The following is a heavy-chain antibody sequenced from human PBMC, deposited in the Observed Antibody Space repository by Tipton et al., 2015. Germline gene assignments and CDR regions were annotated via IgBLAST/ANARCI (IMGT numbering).Heavy chain of an antibody. CDR3: ARGPGSYFSGLLYYFYGLDV. J-gene: IGHJ6*02. D-gene: IGHD3-10*01. CDR2: IYYTGGT. V-gene: IGHV4-59*11. CDR1: GASISGHY. Sequence: GLVKPSETLSLSCTVSGASISGHYWTWIRQPPGKGLEYIGYIYYTGGTNYNPSLESRVTISLDTSRKQVSLNLTSVTAADTAVYYCARGPGSYFSGLLYYFYGLDVWGQGTTVTVS.